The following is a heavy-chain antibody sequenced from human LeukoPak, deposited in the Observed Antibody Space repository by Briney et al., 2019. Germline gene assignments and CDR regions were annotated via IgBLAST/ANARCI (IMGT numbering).Heavy chain of an antibody. Sequence: GGSLRLSCAASGFTLSSYAMHWVRQAPGKGLEWVAVISYDGSNKYYADSVKGRFTISRDNSKNTLYLQMNSLRAEDTAVYYCARDPPYYGDYAFDYWGQGTLVTVSS. CDR2: ISYDGSNK. J-gene: IGHJ4*02. CDR3: ARDPPYYGDYAFDY. D-gene: IGHD4-17*01. V-gene: IGHV3-30*04. CDR1: GFTLSSYA.